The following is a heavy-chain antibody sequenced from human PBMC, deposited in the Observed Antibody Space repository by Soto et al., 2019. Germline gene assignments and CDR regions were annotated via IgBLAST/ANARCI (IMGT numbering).Heavy chain of an antibody. CDR3: APSLSRSAGPTMGFFDY. D-gene: IGHD6-6*01. CDR1: GFTFSSHA. CDR2: ISASGGDI. J-gene: IGHJ4*02. Sequence: GGSLRLSCAASGFTFSSHAMSWVRQAPGKGLEWVSIISASGGDIYYADSVKGRFTISRDNSKNTLFLQMNSLRAEDTAVYYCAPSLSRSAGPTMGFFDYWGQGALVTVSS. V-gene: IGHV3-23*01.